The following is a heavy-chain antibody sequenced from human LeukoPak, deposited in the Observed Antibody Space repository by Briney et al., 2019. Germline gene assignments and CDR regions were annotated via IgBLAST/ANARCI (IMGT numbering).Heavy chain of an antibody. J-gene: IGHJ5*02. V-gene: IGHV4-4*07. D-gene: IGHD3-16*02. CDR3: ARGKEKYDYVWGSYRPHNWFDP. Sequence: SETLSLTCTVSGGSISSYYWSWIRQPAGKGLEWIGRIYTSGSTNYNPSLKSRVTVSVDTSKNQFSLKLSSVTAADTAVYYCARGKEKYDYVWGSYRPHNWFDPWGQGTLVTVSS. CDR2: IYTSGST. CDR1: GGSISSYY.